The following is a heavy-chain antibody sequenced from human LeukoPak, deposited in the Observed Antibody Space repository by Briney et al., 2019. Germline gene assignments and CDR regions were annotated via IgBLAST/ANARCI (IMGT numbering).Heavy chain of an antibody. V-gene: IGHV5-51*01. Sequence: GESLKISCKGPGYSSTSYWIGWVRPMPGKGLEWMGLIYHGDYNTRYSPSFQSHVPNSTDKTTSTAYLQWSSLRASDTAMYYCARRSSGWYQDYWGEGALVAVSS. D-gene: IGHD6-19*01. J-gene: IGHJ4*02. CDR2: IYHGDYNT. CDR1: GYSSTSYW. CDR3: ARRSSGWYQDY.